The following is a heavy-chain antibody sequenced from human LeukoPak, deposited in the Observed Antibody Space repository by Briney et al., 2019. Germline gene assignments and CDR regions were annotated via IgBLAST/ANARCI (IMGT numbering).Heavy chain of an antibody. CDR3: ARDPDYGDPY. D-gene: IGHD4/OR15-4a*01. Sequence: GGSLRLSCSASGFSFSDSYMSWFRLSPEKGLEWIAYITSGGTTTEYADSVKGRFTISRVNAKNSLYLRMNSLRPEDTAVYYCARDPDYGDPYWGQGTLVTVSS. CDR1: GFSFSDSY. CDR2: ITSGGTTT. J-gene: IGHJ4*02. V-gene: IGHV3-11*01.